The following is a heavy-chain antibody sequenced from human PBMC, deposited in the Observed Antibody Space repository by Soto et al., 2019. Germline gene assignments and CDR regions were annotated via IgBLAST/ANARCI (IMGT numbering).Heavy chain of an antibody. D-gene: IGHD2-2*01. V-gene: IGHV3-7*03. CDR2: IKFDESEK. CDR1: GFTFSHYW. J-gene: IGHJ4*02. CDR3: VKDGGYCSSTSCYSPRNHYFDS. Sequence: PEGSLRLSCAAAGFTFSHYWMSWVRQATGQGTERVANIKFDESEKQYADSVKGRFTISRDNARNSLLLQMNSLRVGDTAVYYCVKDGGYCSSTSCYSPRNHYFDSWGQGTLVTVSS.